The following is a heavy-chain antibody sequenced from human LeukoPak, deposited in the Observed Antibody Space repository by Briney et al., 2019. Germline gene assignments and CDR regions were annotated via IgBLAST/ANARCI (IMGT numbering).Heavy chain of an antibody. CDR2: IYTSGST. CDR3: ARGYCGSTTCYTGWKQLWPDEY. V-gene: IGHV4-4*07. Sequence: SETLSLTCTVSGGSISSYYWSWIRQPAGKGLEWIGRIYTSGSTNYNPSLKSRVTMSVDTSKNQFSLKLSSVTAADTAVYYCARGYCGSTTCYTGWKQLWPDEYWGQGTLVIVSS. J-gene: IGHJ4*02. CDR1: GGSISSYY. D-gene: IGHD2-2*02.